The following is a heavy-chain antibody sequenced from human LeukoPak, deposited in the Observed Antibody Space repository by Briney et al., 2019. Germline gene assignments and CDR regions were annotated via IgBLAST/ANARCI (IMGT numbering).Heavy chain of an antibody. D-gene: IGHD5-12*01. CDR3: VRGRRNIVDGRPLDY. V-gene: IGHV3-53*01. CDR1: GFTLSSNS. Sequence: PGRSLRLSCAASGFTLSSNSMNSVRQAPGKGLEWVSVITSGGNTYSTASVTGRFTPSRDKSKNTLYLQINSLRPQHTPPYFTVRGRRNIVDGRPLDYWGQGTLVTVSS. J-gene: IGHJ4*02. CDR2: ITSGGNT.